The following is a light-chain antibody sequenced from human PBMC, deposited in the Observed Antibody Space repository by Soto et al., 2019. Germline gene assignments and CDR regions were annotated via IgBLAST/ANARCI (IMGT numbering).Light chain of an antibody. CDR2: EVS. CDR1: SSDVGGYNY. Sequence: QSALTQPPSASGSPGQSVTISCAGTSSDVGGYNYVSWYQQHPGKAPKLVIYEVSKRPSGVPDRFSGSRSGNTASLTVSGLQAEDEADYYCGSYGGTYNDVFGTGTKLTVL. CDR3: GSYGGTYNDV. J-gene: IGLJ1*01. V-gene: IGLV2-8*01.